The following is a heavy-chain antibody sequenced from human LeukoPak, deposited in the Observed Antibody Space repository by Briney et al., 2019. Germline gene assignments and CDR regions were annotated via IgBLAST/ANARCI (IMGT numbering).Heavy chain of an antibody. V-gene: IGHV1-2*02. CDR1: GYTFTDYY. Sequence: GASVKVSCKASGYTFTDYYIHWVRQAPGQGLEWMGWINPKSDDIKYSQKFQGRVTMTRDTSISTAYMDLSRLRSDDTAVYYCARSRGISGSADFDYWGQGTLVTVSS. CDR3: ARSRGISGSADFDY. J-gene: IGHJ4*02. D-gene: IGHD1-26*01. CDR2: INPKSDDI.